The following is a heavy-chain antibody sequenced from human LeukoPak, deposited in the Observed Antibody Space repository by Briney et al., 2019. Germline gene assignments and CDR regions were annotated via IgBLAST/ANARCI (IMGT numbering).Heavy chain of an antibody. Sequence: GGSLRLSCAASGFSVSDHFMDWVRQAPGKGLEWVGRTSNKAQSYTTYYAASVKGRFTISRDDSKNFLYLQMNSLKTEDTAVYYCTRHYFSDWGQGTLVTVSS. CDR1: GFSVSDHF. D-gene: IGHD2-15*01. V-gene: IGHV3-72*01. CDR3: TRHYFSD. CDR2: TSNKAQSYTT. J-gene: IGHJ1*01.